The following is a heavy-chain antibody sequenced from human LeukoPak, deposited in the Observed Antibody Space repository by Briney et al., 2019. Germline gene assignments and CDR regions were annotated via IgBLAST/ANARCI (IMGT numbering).Heavy chain of an antibody. D-gene: IGHD3-22*01. J-gene: IGHJ5*02. Sequence: GESLKISCKGSGYSFTSYWIGWVRQMPGKGLEWMGIIYPGDSDTRYSPSFQGQVTISADKSISTAYLQWSSLKASDTAMYYCARGRYYDSSGYYYDQYWFDPWGQGTLVTVSS. CDR2: IYPGDSDT. CDR1: GYSFTSYW. V-gene: IGHV5-51*01. CDR3: ARGRYYDSSGYYYDQYWFDP.